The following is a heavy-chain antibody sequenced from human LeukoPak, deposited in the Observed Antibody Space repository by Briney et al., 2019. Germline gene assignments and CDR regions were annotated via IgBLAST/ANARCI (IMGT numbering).Heavy chain of an antibody. CDR3: ARGGDH. Sequence: PGGSLRLSCAASGFTFSTYSMNWVRQAPGKGLEWLSYISSSSTTIFYADSVRGRFTISRDNAKNSVHLQMNSLRAEDTAVYYCARGGDHWGQGTLVTVSS. J-gene: IGHJ4*02. D-gene: IGHD5-12*01. CDR2: ISSSSTTI. CDR1: GFTFSTYS. V-gene: IGHV3-48*04.